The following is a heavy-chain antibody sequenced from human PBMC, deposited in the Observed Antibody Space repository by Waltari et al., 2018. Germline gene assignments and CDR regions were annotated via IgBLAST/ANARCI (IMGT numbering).Heavy chain of an antibody. CDR2: IYQSGST. J-gene: IGHJ4*02. V-gene: IGHV4-38-2*01. CDR3: ARPLFIAAGFDY. D-gene: IGHD6-13*01. CDR1: GYSISSGYY. Sequence: QVQLQESGPGLVKPSETLSLTCAVSGYSISSGYYWGWIRQPPGKGLAWIGSIYQSGSTDYNPSLKSRVTISVDTSKNQFSLKLSSVTAADTAVYYCARPLFIAAGFDYWGQGTLVTVSS.